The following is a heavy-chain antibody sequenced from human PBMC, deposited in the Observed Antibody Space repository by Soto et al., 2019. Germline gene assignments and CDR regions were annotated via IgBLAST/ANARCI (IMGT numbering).Heavy chain of an antibody. CDR1: SGSISSTIYS. CDR2: IFYSGSI. Sequence: SETLSLTCTVSSGSISSTIYSWDWIRQPPGKGLEWIGSIFYSGSIYYNPSLKSRVTISVDTSKNQFSLTLTSVTAADTAVYYCARQCRGVTCNWFVPWGQGTLVTVSS. J-gene: IGHJ5*02. V-gene: IGHV4-39*01. CDR3: ARQCRGVTCNWFVP. D-gene: IGHD2-15*01.